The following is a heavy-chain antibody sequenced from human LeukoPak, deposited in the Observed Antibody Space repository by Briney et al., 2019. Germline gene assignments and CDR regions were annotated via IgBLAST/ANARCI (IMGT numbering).Heavy chain of an antibody. Sequence: GGSLRLSCAASGFTLDDYGMSWVRQGPGKGLEWVSGFNWNGDSTGYADSVKGRFTISRDNAKNSLYLQMNSLRAEDTAVYYCAKDRGNWNYPTVFDYWGQGTLVTVSS. D-gene: IGHD1-7*01. CDR2: FNWNGDST. CDR1: GFTLDDYG. V-gene: IGHV3-20*04. CDR3: AKDRGNWNYPTVFDY. J-gene: IGHJ4*02.